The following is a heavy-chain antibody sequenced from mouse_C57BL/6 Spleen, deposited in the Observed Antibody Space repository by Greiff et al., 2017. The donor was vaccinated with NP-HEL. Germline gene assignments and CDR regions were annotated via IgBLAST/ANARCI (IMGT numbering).Heavy chain of an antibody. V-gene: IGHV1-82*01. CDR2: IYPGDGDN. CDR3: ARESYDYDVGWFAY. CDR1: GYAFSSSW. Sequence: VQLQQSGPELVKPGASVKISCKASGYAFSSSWMNWVKQRPGKGLEWIGRIYPGDGDNNYNGKFKGTATLTADKSSSTADMQLRSLTSEDSAVYFCARESYDYDVGWFAYWGQGTLVTVSA. D-gene: IGHD2-4*01. J-gene: IGHJ3*01.